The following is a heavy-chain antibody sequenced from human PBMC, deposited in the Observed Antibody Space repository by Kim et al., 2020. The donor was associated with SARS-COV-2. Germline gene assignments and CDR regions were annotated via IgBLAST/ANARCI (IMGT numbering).Heavy chain of an antibody. CDR2: IWYDGSNK. J-gene: IGHJ6*02. D-gene: IGHD2-21*02. Sequence: GGSLRLSCAASGFTFSSYGMHWVRQAPGKGLEWVAVIWYDGSNKYYADSVKGRFTISRDNSKNTLYLQMNSLRAEDTAVYYCAREGGSGGDCYSCPYYYYGMDVWGQGTTVTVSS. CDR3: AREGGSGGDCYSCPYYYYGMDV. CDR1: GFTFSSYG. V-gene: IGHV3-33*01.